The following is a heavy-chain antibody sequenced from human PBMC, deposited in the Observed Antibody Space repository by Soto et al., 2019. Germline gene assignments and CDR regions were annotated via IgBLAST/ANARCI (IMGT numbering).Heavy chain of an antibody. Sequence: EVQLVESGGGLLQPGGSLRLSCAVSGSTFSNDWMHWVRQAPGKGLVWVSHINSDGSSTHYAEFLKGRFAIARDNAKNTVYLQMNSLRAEDTAVYYCAIDRSYSLEVWGQGSTVTVSS. CDR2: INSDGSST. V-gene: IGHV3-74*01. J-gene: IGHJ6*02. CDR3: AIDRSYSLEV. CDR1: GSTFSNDW.